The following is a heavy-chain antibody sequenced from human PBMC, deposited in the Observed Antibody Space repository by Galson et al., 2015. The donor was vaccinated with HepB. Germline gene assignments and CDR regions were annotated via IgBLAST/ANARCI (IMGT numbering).Heavy chain of an antibody. CDR1: GYTFASYG. V-gene: IGHV1-18*01. J-gene: IGHJ3*02. CDR3: ARDSLLDPEAFDI. CDR2: ISAYNGNT. Sequence: SVKVSCKASGYTFASYGISWVRQAPGQGLEWMGWISAYNGNTNYAQKLQGRVTMTTDTSTSTAYMELRSLRSDDTAVYYCARDSLLDPEAFDIWGQGTMVTVSS. D-gene: IGHD1-1*01.